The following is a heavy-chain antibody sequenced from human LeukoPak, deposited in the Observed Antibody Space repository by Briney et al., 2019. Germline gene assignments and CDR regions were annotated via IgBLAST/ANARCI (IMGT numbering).Heavy chain of an antibody. CDR2: IYYSGST. D-gene: IGHD5-12*01. V-gene: IGHV4-59*01. CDR1: GGSISSYY. Sequence: KPSETLSLTCTVSGGSISSYYWSWIRQPPGKGLEWIGYIYYSGSTNYNPSLKSRVTISVDTSKNQFSLKLSSVTAADTAVYYCARVVKATRENGCLDYWGQGTLVTVSS. J-gene: IGHJ4*02. CDR3: ARVVKATRENGCLDY.